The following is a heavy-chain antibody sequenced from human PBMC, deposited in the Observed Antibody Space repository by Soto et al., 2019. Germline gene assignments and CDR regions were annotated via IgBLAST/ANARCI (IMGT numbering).Heavy chain of an antibody. CDR1: GYTFTSYG. Sequence: QVQLVQSGAEVTKPGASVKVSCKASGYTFTSYGISWVREAPGQGLEWMGWISAYNGNTNYAQKLQGRVTMTTDTSMSTAYMELRSLRSDDTAVYYCVIEFNPDYYYDSSGYYYDYWGQGTLVTVSS. V-gene: IGHV1-18*01. D-gene: IGHD3-22*01. CDR2: ISAYNGNT. CDR3: VIEFNPDYYYDSSGYYYDY. J-gene: IGHJ4*02.